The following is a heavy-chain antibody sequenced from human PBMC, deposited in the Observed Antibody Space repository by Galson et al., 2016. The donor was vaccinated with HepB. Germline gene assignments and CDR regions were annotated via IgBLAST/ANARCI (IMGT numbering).Heavy chain of an antibody. J-gene: IGHJ4*02. V-gene: IGHV4-31*03. Sequence: TLSLTCTVSGGSISSGDYYWSWIRQHPGKGLEWIGYISYRGSTYYNPSLKSRVTISVDTSKNQFSLKLSSVTAADTAVYYCARVGRLDFWSGFYAPPFDFWGQGTLVTVSS. CDR3: ARVGRLDFWSGFYAPPFDF. CDR1: GGSISSGDYY. D-gene: IGHD3-3*01. CDR2: ISYRGST.